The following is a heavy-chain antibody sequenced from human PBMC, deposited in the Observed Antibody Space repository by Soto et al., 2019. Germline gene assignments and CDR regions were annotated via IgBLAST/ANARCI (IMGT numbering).Heavy chain of an antibody. CDR1: GFTFSTYW. CDR3: VGGAGWELDY. J-gene: IGHJ4*02. V-gene: IGHV3-7*03. CDR2: IRQDGTET. Sequence: EAQLVESGGGLVQPGGSLRLSCAASGFTFSTYWMNWVRQAPGMGLEWLAIIRQDGTETHYVDSVKGRFTISRDNTKNSLFLKINNLRADETAVYYCVGGAGWELDYWGQGTLVTVSS. D-gene: IGHD1-26*01.